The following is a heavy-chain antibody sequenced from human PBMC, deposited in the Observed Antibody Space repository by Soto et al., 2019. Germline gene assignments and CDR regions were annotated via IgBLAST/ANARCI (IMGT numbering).Heavy chain of an antibody. Sequence: GESLKISCKGSGYNFITYWIGWVRQMPGKGLEWMGIIYPGDSDTRYSPSFQGQVTISADKSISTAYLQWSSLKASDTAMYYCASTRLRNTGYCSGGSCHYYYYVMDGWGQGTTVTVSS. D-gene: IGHD2-15*01. CDR1: GYNFITYW. J-gene: IGHJ6*02. CDR3: ASTRLRNTGYCSGGSCHYYYYVMDG. V-gene: IGHV5-51*01. CDR2: IYPGDSDT.